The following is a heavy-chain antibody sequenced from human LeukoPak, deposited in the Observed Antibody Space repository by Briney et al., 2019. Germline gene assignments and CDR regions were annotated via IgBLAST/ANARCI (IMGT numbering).Heavy chain of an antibody. Sequence: GGSLRLSCAASGFTFSSYAMTWVRQAPGKGLEWVSAIGSGGSAYYADSVKGRFTTSRDNSKNTLYLHMNSLRAEDTAVYYCARDRGGLTMIVPSDYWGQGTLVTVSS. J-gene: IGHJ4*02. D-gene: IGHD3-22*01. CDR1: GFTFSSYA. CDR2: IGSGGSA. CDR3: ARDRGGLTMIVPSDY. V-gene: IGHV3-23*01.